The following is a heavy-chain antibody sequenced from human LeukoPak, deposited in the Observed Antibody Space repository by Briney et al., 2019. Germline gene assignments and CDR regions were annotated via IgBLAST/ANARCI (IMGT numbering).Heavy chain of an antibody. CDR3: AGGPLGAFLFDY. V-gene: IGHV4-59*01. D-gene: IGHD2/OR15-2a*01. CDR1: GGSISSYY. Sequence: SETLSLTCTVSGGSISSYYWSWIRQPPGKGLEWIGYIYYSGSTNYNPSLKSRVTISVDTSKNQFSLKLSSVTAADTAVYYCAGGPLGAFLFDYWGQGTPVTVSS. J-gene: IGHJ4*02. CDR2: IYYSGST.